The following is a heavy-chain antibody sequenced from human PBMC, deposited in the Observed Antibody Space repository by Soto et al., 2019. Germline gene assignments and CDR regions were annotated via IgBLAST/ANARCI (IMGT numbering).Heavy chain of an antibody. CDR1: GGTFSIYA. Sequence: ASVKVSCKASGGTFSIYAISWVRQAPGQGLEWMGWIIPIFGTTNYAQKFQGRVTITADKSTSAAYMELSSLRSEDTAVYYCARENYGDTIFDYWGQGTLVTVSS. V-gene: IGHV1-69*06. CDR3: ARENYGDTIFDY. D-gene: IGHD4-17*01. CDR2: IIPIFGTT. J-gene: IGHJ4*02.